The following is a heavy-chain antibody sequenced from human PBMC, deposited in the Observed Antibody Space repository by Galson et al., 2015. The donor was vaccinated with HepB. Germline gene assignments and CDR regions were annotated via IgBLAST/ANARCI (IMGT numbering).Heavy chain of an antibody. CDR1: GFPFSSYA. V-gene: IGHV3-64D*06. Sequence: SLRLSCAASGFPFSSYAMHWVRQAAGKGLAFVSAISSHGDSRYYADSVKGRFTISRDSSKDTLYLQMSSLRAEDTDLYYCVKCQQGYSGYDYLDYWGQGTLVTVSS. J-gene: IGHJ4*02. CDR2: ISSHGDSR. D-gene: IGHD5-12*01. CDR3: VKCQQGYSGYDYLDY.